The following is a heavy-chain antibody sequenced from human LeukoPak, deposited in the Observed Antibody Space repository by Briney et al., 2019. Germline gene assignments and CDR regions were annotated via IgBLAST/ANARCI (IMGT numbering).Heavy chain of an antibody. V-gene: IGHV3-7*01. Sequence: GGSLTLSCAASGFTLSSYWMSWVRQAPGKVREWVANIKQEGSEKYYGDSVKGRFTISRDNAKNPLYLQMNSVRAEHTSVSYCLSAGIDAAFDIWGPGTMVTVSS. CDR2: IKQEGSEK. J-gene: IGHJ3*02. D-gene: IGHD6-13*01. CDR3: LSAGIDAAFDI. CDR1: GFTLSSYW.